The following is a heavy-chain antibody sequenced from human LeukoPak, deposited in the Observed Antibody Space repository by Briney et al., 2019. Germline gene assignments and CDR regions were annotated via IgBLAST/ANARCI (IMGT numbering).Heavy chain of an antibody. CDR2: ISGSGGST. D-gene: IGHD6-19*01. V-gene: IGHV3-23*01. Sequence: TGGSLRLSCTASGFTFSSYAMSWVRQAPGKGLEWVSAISGSGGSTYYADSVKGRFTISRDNSKNTLYLQTNSLRAEDTAVYYFAKAIAVAGTYAFDIWGQGTMVTVSS. CDR3: AKAIAVAGTYAFDI. J-gene: IGHJ3*02. CDR1: GFTFSSYA.